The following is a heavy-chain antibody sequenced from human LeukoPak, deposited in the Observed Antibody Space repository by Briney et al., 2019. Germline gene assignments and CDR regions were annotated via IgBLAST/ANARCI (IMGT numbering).Heavy chain of an antibody. CDR2: IIPIFGTA. D-gene: IGHD2-2*01. CDR3: ASLPARYCSSTSCYDFDY. V-gene: IGHV1-69*01. J-gene: IGHJ4*02. Sequence: SAKVSCKASGGTFSSYAISWVRQAPGQGLEWMGGIIPIFGTANYAQKFQGRVTITADESTSTAYMELSSLRSEDTAVYYCASLPARYCSSTSCYDFDYWGQGTLVTVSS. CDR1: GGTFSSYA.